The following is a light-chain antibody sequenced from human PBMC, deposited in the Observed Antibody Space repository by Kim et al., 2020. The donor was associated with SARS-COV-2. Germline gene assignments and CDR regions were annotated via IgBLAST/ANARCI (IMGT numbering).Light chain of an antibody. CDR1: GCVTSSF. CDR3: QQYGSSGWT. V-gene: IGKV3-20*01. J-gene: IGKJ1*01. Sequence: SPGERATLSCRASGCVTSSFLAWYQQKPGQAPRLLMYGASRRATGIPYRFSGSGSGTDFTLTISRLEPEDFAVYYCQQYGSSGWTFGQGTKVDIK. CDR2: GAS.